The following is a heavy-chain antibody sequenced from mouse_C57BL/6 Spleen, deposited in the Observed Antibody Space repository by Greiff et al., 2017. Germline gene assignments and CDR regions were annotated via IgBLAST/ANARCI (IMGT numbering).Heavy chain of an antibody. D-gene: IGHD2-5*01. J-gene: IGHJ1*03. CDR3: ARESKAYYSNYGYFDV. Sequence: VQRVESGPGLVAPSQSLSITCTVSGFSLTSYGVHWVRQPPGKGLEWLVVIWSDGSTTYNSALKSRLSISKDNSKSQVFLKMNSLQTDDTAMYYCARESKAYYSNYGYFDVWGTGTTVTVSS. V-gene: IGHV2-6*03. CDR1: GFSLTSYG. CDR2: IWSDGST.